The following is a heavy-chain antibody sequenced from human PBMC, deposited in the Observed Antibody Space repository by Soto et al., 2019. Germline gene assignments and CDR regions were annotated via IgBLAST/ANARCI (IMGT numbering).Heavy chain of an antibody. J-gene: IGHJ4*02. Sequence: PSETLSLTCAVYGGSFSGYSWSWIRQPPGKGLEWIGYIYHSGSTYYNPSLKSRVTMSVDRSKNQFSLKLSSVTAADTAVYYCTDMRGQWLPRDWGQGILVTVSS. CDR2: IYHSGST. CDR1: GGSFSGYS. CDR3: TDMRGQWLPRD. V-gene: IGHV4-59*04. D-gene: IGHD6-19*01.